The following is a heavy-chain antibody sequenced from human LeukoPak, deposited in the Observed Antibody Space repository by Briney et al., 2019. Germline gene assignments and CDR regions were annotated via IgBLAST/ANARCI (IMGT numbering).Heavy chain of an antibody. Sequence: GGSLRLSCAASGFTFDNYPTCWVRQAPGKGPEYVSGISSHRDRTYYADAVKGRFTISRDNSKNTLYLQMGSLRGEDMAVYYCARTHSQGYNYGMDVWGQGTTVTVSS. CDR3: ARTHSQGYNYGMDV. CDR1: GFTFDNYP. CDR2: ISSHRDRT. V-gene: IGHV3-64*02. D-gene: IGHD5-18*01. J-gene: IGHJ6*02.